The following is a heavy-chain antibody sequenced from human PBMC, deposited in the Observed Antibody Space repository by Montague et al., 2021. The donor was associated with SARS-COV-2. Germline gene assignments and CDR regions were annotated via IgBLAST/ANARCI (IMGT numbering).Heavy chain of an antibody. V-gene: IGHV4-39*01. J-gene: IGHJ5*02. Sequence: SETLSLTCTVSGDSIITGRYYWSWIRHHPGKGLEWIGNVYFSGGTYYNPSLQSRVTISADTSKNQFSVMLSSVTAADTAHYFRATHEASDKSGFADWGQGTLVTVSS. CDR2: VYFSGGT. CDR3: ATHEASDKSGFAD. D-gene: IGHD3-22*01. CDR1: GDSIITGRYY.